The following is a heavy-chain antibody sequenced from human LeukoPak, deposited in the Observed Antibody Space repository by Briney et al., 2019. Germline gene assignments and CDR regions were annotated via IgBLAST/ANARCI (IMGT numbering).Heavy chain of an antibody. J-gene: IGHJ6*02. Sequence: ASVKVSCKASGYTFTSYDINWVRQAPGPGLEWMGWISANNSNRNYEQKWKGRVTVTTDTSTSTAYRELRSLTSDDTAVYYCASADCSSDSCFYYYYDFGMDVWGQGTTVTVSS. V-gene: IGHV1-18*01. CDR2: ISANNSNR. CDR3: ASADCSSDSCFYYYYDFGMDV. D-gene: IGHD2-2*01. CDR1: GYTFTSYD.